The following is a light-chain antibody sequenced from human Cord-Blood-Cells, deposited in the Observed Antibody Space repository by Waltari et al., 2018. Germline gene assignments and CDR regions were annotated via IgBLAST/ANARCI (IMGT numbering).Light chain of an antibody. CDR1: SSDGGGYHY. CDR2: EVS. J-gene: IGLJ2*01. V-gene: IGLV2-8*01. Sequence: QSALTQPPSASGSPGQSVTISCTGTSSDGGGYHYVSWYQQHPGKAPKLMIYEVSKRPSGVPDRFSGSKSGNTASLTASGLQAEDEADYYCSSYAGSNNFVVFGGGTKLTVL. CDR3: SSYAGSNNFVV.